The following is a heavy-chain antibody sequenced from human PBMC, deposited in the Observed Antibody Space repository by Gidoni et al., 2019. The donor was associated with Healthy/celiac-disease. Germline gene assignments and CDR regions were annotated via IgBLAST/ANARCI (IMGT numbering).Heavy chain of an antibody. J-gene: IGHJ4*02. Sequence: QVQLVQSGAEVKKPGASVKVSCKASGYTFTSSGISWVRQAPGQGIEWMGWISAYNGNTNYAQKLQGRVTMTTDTSTSTAYMELRSLRSDDTAVYYCASFWTGYSSSWYDYWGQGTLVTVSS. D-gene: IGHD6-13*01. V-gene: IGHV1-18*01. CDR2: ISAYNGNT. CDR1: GYTFTSSG. CDR3: ASFWTGYSSSWYDY.